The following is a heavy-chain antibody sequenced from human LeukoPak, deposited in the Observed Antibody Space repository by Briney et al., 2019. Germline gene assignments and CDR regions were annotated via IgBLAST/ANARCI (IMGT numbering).Heavy chain of an antibody. J-gene: IGHJ4*02. CDR2: GSYSGST. Sequence: PLETLSLTCTVSGGSLSSYYWNWIRQPPGKGLEWIGYGSYSGSTDYIPSLKSRVTISVDTSKNQFSLKLSSVTAADTAVYYCARAYGSYSFDYWGQGTLVTVSS. CDR1: GGSLSSYY. V-gene: IGHV4-59*01. CDR3: ARAYGSYSFDY. D-gene: IGHD1-26*01.